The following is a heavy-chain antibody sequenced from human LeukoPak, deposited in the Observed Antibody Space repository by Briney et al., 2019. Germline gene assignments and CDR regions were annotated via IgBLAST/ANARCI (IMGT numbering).Heavy chain of an antibody. CDR1: GYTFTGYY. D-gene: IGHD2-2*01. CDR2: INPNSGGT. V-gene: IGHV1-2*02. J-gene: IGHJ1*01. Sequence: GASVKVSCKASGYTFTGYYMHWVRQAPGQGLEWMGWINPNSGGTNYAQKFQGRVTMTRDTSISTAYMELSRLRSDDTAVYYCARAPIVVVPAAWRGYFQHWGQGTLVTVSS. CDR3: ARAPIVVVPAAWRGYFQH.